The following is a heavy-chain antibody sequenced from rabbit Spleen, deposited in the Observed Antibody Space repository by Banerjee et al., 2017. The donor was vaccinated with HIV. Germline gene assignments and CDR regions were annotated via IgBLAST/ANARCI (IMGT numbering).Heavy chain of an antibody. D-gene: IGHD1-1*01. Sequence: QSLEESGGDLVKPGASLTLTCTASGFSFSSNDYMCWVRQAPGKGLEWIGCIGVGSSGGTYYASWAKGPFTISKTSSTTVTLQMTSLTVADTATYFCARDGQSNNGYGWGLWGPGTLVTVS. CDR2: IGVGSSGGT. CDR3: ARDGQSNNGYGWGL. J-gene: IGHJ4*01. CDR1: GFSFSSNDY. V-gene: IGHV1S40*01.